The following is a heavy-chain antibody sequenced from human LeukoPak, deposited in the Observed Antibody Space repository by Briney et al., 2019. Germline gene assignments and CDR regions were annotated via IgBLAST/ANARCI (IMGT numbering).Heavy chain of an antibody. J-gene: IGHJ5*02. V-gene: IGHV3-23*01. Sequence: GGSLRLSCAASGFSFSSYGMNWVRQAPGKGLEWISGISGGGGTTYYADSVMGRFTISRDNSRNTLYLQMHSLRVEDTAVYFCAKAYDNSGHILRYSHLWGQGTLVTVSS. D-gene: IGHD3-22*01. CDR2: ISGGGGTT. CDR3: AKAYDNSGHILRYSHL. CDR1: GFSFSSYG.